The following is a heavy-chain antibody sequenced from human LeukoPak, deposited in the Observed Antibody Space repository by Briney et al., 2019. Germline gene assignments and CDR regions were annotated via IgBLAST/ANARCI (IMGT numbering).Heavy chain of an antibody. CDR1: GFTFSTYW. J-gene: IGHJ4*02. CDR2: IKQDGSEK. D-gene: IGHD2-2*01. CDR3: ARGGYQLLWY. Sequence: GGSLRLSCAASGFTFSTYWMSWVRQAPGMGLERVASIKQDGSEKSYVDSVKGRFTISRDNAKNSLYLQMNSVRAEDTAVYYCARGGYQLLWYWGQGTLVTVSS. V-gene: IGHV3-7*04.